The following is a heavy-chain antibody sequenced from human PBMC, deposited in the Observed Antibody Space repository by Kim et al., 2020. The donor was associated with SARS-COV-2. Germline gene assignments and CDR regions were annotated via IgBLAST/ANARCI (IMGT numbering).Heavy chain of an antibody. CDR2: GSA. CDR3: ARGSYYFDY. V-gene: IGHV4-34*01. Sequence: GSANYNPTLKSRVTLSVDTSKNHFSLNLTSVTAADTAMYYCARGSYYFDYWGQGTLVTVSS. J-gene: IGHJ4*02.